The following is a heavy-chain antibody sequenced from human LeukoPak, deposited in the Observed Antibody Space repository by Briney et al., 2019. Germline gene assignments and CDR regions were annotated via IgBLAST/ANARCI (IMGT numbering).Heavy chain of an antibody. Sequence: ASVKVSCKASGYTFTDYYMHWVRQAPGQGLEWMGWINPDSGGTNYAQKFQGRVTMTRDTSISTAYMELSRLRSDDTAVYYCARALKRWLQLDDWGQGTLVTVSS. CDR1: GYTFTDYY. V-gene: IGHV1-2*02. CDR2: INPDSGGT. CDR3: ARALKRWLQLDD. J-gene: IGHJ4*02. D-gene: IGHD5-24*01.